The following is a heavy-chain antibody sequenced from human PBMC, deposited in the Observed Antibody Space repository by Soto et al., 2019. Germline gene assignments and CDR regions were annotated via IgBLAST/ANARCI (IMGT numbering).Heavy chain of an antibody. V-gene: IGHV4-59*01. J-gene: IGHJ5*02. D-gene: IGHD6-13*01. CDR2: IYYSGST. Sequence: QVQLQESGPGLVKPSETLSLTCTVSGGSISSYYWTWIRQPPGKGLEWIGYIYYSGSTNYNPSLKSRVTISEDTSKNQFSLKLSSVTAADTAVYYCATGGYSSSWYLTYFDPWGQGTLVTVSS. CDR3: ATGGYSSSWYLTYFDP. CDR1: GGSISSYY.